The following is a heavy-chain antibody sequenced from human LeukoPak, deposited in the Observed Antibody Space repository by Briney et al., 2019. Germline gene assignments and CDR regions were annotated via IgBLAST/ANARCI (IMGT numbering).Heavy chain of an antibody. D-gene: IGHD2-15*01. CDR1: GFTFSSYW. CDR2: IKQDGSEK. J-gene: IGHJ4*02. Sequence: PGGSLRLSCAASGFTFSSYWMSWVRQAPGKGLGWVANIKQDGSEKYYVDSVKGRFTISRDNAKNSLYLQMNSLRAEDTAVYYCARDRYCSGGSCYVSFGYWGQGTLVTVSS. CDR3: ARDRYCSGGSCYVSFGY. V-gene: IGHV3-7*01.